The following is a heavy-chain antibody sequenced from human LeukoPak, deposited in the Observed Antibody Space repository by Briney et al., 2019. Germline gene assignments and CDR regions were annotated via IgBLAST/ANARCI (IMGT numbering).Heavy chain of an antibody. J-gene: IGHJ4*02. Sequence: GGSLRLSCAASGFTFSSYAVNWVRQAPGKGLEWVSVISGSGGSTYYADSVKGRFTISRDNSKNTLYLQMNSLRVEDTAVYYCAKDRCSGTSCQFDYWGQGTLVTVSS. CDR3: AKDRCSGTSCQFDY. V-gene: IGHV3-23*01. D-gene: IGHD2-2*01. CDR2: ISGSGGST. CDR1: GFTFSSYA.